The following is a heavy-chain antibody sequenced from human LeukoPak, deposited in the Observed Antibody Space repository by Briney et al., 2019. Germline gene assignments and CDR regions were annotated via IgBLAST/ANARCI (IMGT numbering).Heavy chain of an antibody. CDR2: IIPIFGTA. V-gene: IGHV1-69*05. CDR3: ARSYDSSGSLDY. CDR1: GGTFSSYA. J-gene: IGHJ4*02. Sequence: SVKVSCKASGGTFSSYAISWVRQAPGQGLEWMGRIIPIFGTANYAQKFQGRVTTTTDESTSTAYMELSSLGSEDTAVYYCARSYDSSGSLDYWGQGTLVTVSS. D-gene: IGHD3-22*01.